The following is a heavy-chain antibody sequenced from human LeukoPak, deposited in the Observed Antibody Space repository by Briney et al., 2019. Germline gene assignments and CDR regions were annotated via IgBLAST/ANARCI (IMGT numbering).Heavy chain of an antibody. CDR2: IYYSGST. J-gene: IGHJ4*02. V-gene: IGHV4-59*08. CDR3: ARHVLYYDSSGSYFDY. D-gene: IGHD3-22*01. CDR1: GGSISSYY. Sequence: SETLSLTCTVSGGSISSYYWSWIRQPPGKGLEWIGYIYYSGSTNYNPSLKSRVTISVDTSKNQFSLKLSSVTAADTAVYYCARHVLYYDSSGSYFDYWGQGTLVTVSS.